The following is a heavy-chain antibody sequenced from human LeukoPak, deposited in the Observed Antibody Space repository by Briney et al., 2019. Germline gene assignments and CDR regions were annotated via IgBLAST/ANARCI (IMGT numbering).Heavy chain of an antibody. CDR2: INHSGST. Sequence: SETLSLTCAVYGGSFSGYYWSWIRQPPGKGLEWIGEINHSGSTNYNPSLKSRVTISVDTSKNQFSLKLSSVTAADTAVYYCARDQVVGATSRYYYMDVWGKGTTVTISS. CDR1: GGSFSGYY. CDR3: ARDQVVGATSRYYYMDV. V-gene: IGHV4-34*01. D-gene: IGHD1-26*01. J-gene: IGHJ6*03.